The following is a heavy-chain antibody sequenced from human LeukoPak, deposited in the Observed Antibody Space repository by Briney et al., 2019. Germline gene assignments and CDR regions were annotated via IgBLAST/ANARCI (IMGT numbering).Heavy chain of an antibody. CDR1: GYTFTGYY. Sequence: ASVKVSCKASGYTFTGYYIHWVRQAPGQGLEWMGWINPNSGGTNFAQQFQGRVTMTKDTSISTAYMELNRLRSDDTAVYYCARDPGDGDTNWFDPWGQGTLVTVSS. CDR3: ARDPGDGDTNWFDP. CDR2: INPNSGGT. V-gene: IGHV1-2*02. J-gene: IGHJ5*02. D-gene: IGHD3-10*01.